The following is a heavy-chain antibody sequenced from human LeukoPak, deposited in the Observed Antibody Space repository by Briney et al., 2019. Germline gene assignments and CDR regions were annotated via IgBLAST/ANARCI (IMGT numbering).Heavy chain of an antibody. CDR3: ARSDYYDSGSYYYRGY. CDR2: IITVLDIV. D-gene: IGHD3-10*01. CDR1: GGTFSRYS. J-gene: IGHJ4*02. Sequence: SVKVSCKASGGTFSRYSITWVRQAPGQGVEWMGRIITVLDIVNYEQKFQGRGTITADKSTSTAYMELSSLRSEDTAAYYCARSDYYDSGSYYYRGYWGQGTLVTVS. V-gene: IGHV1-69*02.